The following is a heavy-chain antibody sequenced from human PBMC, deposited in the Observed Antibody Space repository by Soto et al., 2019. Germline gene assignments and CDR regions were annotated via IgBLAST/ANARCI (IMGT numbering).Heavy chain of an antibody. V-gene: IGHV6-1*01. CDR2: TYYRSNWNF. CDR3: DHVLVFPPGLGY. D-gene: IGHD2-8*01. J-gene: IGHJ4*02. CDR1: WGSVSSNTAT. Sequence: PSQTLSLTCAISWGSVSSNTATCNWVRQTPSRGPELLGRTYYRSNWNFDYALSVKSRITINPDTSKNQFSLQLNSLTPEDTAVYSCDHVLVFPPGLGYWGQGTPVTVSS.